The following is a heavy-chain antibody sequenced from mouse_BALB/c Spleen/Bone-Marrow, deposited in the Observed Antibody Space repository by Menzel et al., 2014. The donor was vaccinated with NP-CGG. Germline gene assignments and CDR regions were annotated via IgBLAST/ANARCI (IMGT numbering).Heavy chain of an antibody. CDR2: INPGSGGT. V-gene: IGHV1-54*01. CDR1: GYAFTNYL. D-gene: IGHD4-1*01. J-gene: IGHJ3*01. Sequence: QVQLQQPGAELVRPGTSVKVSCKASGYAFTNYLIEWVKQRPGQGLEWIGVINPGSGGTNYNEKFKGKATPTADRSSSTAYMQLSSLTSDDSAVYFCARELGVFAYWGQGTLVTVSA. CDR3: ARELGVFAY.